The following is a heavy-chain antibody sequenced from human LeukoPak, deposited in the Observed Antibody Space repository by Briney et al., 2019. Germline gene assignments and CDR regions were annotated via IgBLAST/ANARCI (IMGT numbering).Heavy chain of an antibody. CDR1: GYTFTGYY. D-gene: IGHD1-26*01. CDR3: ARDPGRVGASDY. Sequence: ASVKVSCKASGYTFTGYYMHWVRQAPGQGLEWMGWINPNSGGTNYAQKFQGRVTMTRDTSISTAYMELSRLRSDDTAVYYCARDPGRVGASDYWGQGTLVTVSS. V-gene: IGHV1-2*02. J-gene: IGHJ4*02. CDR2: INPNSGGT.